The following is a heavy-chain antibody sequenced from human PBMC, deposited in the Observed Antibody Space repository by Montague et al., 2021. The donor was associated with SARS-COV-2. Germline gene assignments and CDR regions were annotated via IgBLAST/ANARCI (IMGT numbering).Heavy chain of an antibody. CDR3: ASVWYSSSWYYFDY. CDR1: GGSISSYY. V-gene: IGHV4-4*07. D-gene: IGHD6-13*01. Sequence: SETLSLTCTVSGGSISSYYWSWIRQPAGKGLEWIGRIYTSGSTNYNPSLKSRVTMSVDTSKNQFSLKLSSVTAADTAACHCASVWYSSSWYYFDYWGQGTLVTVSS. CDR2: IYTSGST. J-gene: IGHJ4*02.